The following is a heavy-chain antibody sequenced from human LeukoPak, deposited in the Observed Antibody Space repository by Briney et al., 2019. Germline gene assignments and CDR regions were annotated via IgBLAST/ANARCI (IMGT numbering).Heavy chain of an antibody. CDR1: GFTFSTYG. J-gene: IGHJ4*02. CDR3: AKRGPASPESGKYYFDY. CDR2: ISGSAAAT. V-gene: IGHV3-23*01. D-gene: IGHD3-10*01. Sequence: GGSLRLSCAASGFTFSTYGMTWVRQAPGKGLEWVSAISGSAAATFYADSVKGRFTISRDNSEKAVYLQMNSLRAEDTAVYYCAKRGPASPESGKYYFDYWGQGALVTVSS.